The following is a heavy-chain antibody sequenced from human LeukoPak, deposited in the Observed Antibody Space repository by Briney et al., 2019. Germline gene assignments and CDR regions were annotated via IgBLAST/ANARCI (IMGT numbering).Heavy chain of an antibody. J-gene: IGHJ6*03. D-gene: IGHD2-15*01. V-gene: IGHV1-8*03. CDR2: MNPNSGNT. CDR1: GYTFTSYD. CDR3: ARGRVVAATFTYYYYMDV. Sequence: GASVKVSCKASGYTFTSYDINWVRQATGQGLELMGWMNPNSGNTGYAQKFQGRVTITRNTSISTAYMELNSLRSEDTAVYYCARGRVVAATFTYYYYMDVWGKGTTVTVSS.